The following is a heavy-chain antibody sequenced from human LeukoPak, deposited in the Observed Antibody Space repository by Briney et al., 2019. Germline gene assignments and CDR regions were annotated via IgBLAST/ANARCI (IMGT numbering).Heavy chain of an antibody. CDR3: SSGDYNSGWVD. D-gene: IGHD6-19*01. CDR1: GYTFTSYY. CDR2: INPSGGST. V-gene: IGHV1-46*01. Sequence: GASVKVSCKASGYTFTSYYMHWVRQAPGQGLEWMGIINPSGGSTSYAQKFQSRVTMTRDTSTSTVYMELSSLTSEDTAVYYCSSGDYNSGWVDWGQGTLVIVSS. J-gene: IGHJ4*02.